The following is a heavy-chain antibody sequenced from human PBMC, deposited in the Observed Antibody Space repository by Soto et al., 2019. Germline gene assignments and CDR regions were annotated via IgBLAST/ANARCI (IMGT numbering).Heavy chain of an antibody. J-gene: IGHJ6*02. CDR2: ISGSGGST. Sequence: GSLRLSCAASGFTFSSYAMSWVRQAPGKGLEWVSAISGSGGSTYYADSVKGRFTISRDNSKNTLYLQMNSLRAEDTAVYYCAKARGQLPKYYGMDVWGQGTTVTVSS. CDR3: AKARGQLPKYYGMDV. CDR1: GFTFSSYA. V-gene: IGHV3-23*01. D-gene: IGHD1-26*01.